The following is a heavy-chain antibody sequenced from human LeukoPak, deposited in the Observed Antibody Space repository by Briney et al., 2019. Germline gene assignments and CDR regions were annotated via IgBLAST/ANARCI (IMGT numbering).Heavy chain of an antibody. CDR1: GFTVSSNY. J-gene: IGHJ4*02. V-gene: IGHV3-66*01. D-gene: IGHD2-15*01. Sequence: PGGSLRLSCAASGFTVSSNYMSWVRQAPGKGLEWVSVIYSGGSTYYADSVKGRFTISRDNSKNTLYLQMNSLRAEDTAVYYCARGRFAYCSGGSCYFDYWGQGTLVTVSS. CDR2: IYSGGST. CDR3: ARGRFAYCSGGSCYFDY.